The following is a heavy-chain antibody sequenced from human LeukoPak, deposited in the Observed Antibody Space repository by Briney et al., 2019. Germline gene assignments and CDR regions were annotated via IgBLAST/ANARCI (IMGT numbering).Heavy chain of an antibody. CDR3: ARDGYNPPLDY. CDR2: INHSGST. D-gene: IGHD5-24*01. J-gene: IGHJ4*02. Sequence: PSETLSLTCVVYGGSFSGYYWSWIRQPPGKGLEWIGEINHSGSTNYNPSLKSRVTISVDTSKNQFSLKLSSVTAADTAVYYCARDGYNPPLDYWGQGTLVTVSS. V-gene: IGHV4-34*01. CDR1: GGSFSGYY.